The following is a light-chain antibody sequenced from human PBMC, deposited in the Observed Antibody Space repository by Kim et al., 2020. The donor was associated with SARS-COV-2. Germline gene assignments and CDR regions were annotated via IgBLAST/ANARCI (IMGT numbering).Light chain of an antibody. CDR3: ASWDVSLNAGV. J-gene: IGLJ6*01. CDR1: TSNISHNF. CDR2: DDC. V-gene: IGLV1-51*01. Sequence: GHSTTSSTPGGTSNISHNFVSWYLHLPGAVPKLLIHDDCERPSGIPDRFSGSKSGTSATLGITGLQTGDEGDYYCASWDVSLNAGVFGGGTKVTVL.